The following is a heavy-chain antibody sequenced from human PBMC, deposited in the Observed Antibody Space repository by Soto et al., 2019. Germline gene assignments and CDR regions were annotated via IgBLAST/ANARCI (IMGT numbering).Heavy chain of an antibody. Sequence: SETLSLTCTVSGASISYGGFSWSWIRQSPGKGLEWIGYISHLENTYLHPSFKSRLTMSIDRTRNQFSLKLSSVTAADLAVYYCASGGGYDSFDYWAQGVLVTFS. D-gene: IGHD5-18*01. CDR2: ISHLENT. CDR1: GASISYGGFS. V-gene: IGHV4-30-2*06. J-gene: IGHJ4*02. CDR3: ASGGGYDSFDY.